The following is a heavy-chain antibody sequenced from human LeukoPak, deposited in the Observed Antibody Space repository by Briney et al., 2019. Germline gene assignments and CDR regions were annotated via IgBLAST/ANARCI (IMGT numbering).Heavy chain of an antibody. CDR1: GFTVSSNS. J-gene: IGHJ6*03. CDR2: IYSDNT. V-gene: IGHV3-53*01. CDR3: AREEDYYYMDV. Sequence: PGGSLRLSCTVSGFTVSSNSMSWVRQAPGKGLEWVLFIYSDNTHYSDSVKGRFTISRDNSKNTLYLQMNSLRAEDTALYYCAREEDYYYMDVWGKGTTVTVSS.